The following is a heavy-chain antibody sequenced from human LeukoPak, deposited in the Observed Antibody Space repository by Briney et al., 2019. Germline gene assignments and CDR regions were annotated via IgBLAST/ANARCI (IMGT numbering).Heavy chain of an antibody. V-gene: IGHV4-31*11. CDR1: GGSFSGYY. CDR2: IYYSGST. D-gene: IGHD3-22*01. Sequence: SETLSLTCAVYGGSFSGYYWSWIRQHPGKGLEWIGYIYYSGSTYYNPSLKSRVTISVDTSKNQFSLKLSSVTAADTAVYYCARAHITMIVGAWGQGTLVTVSS. J-gene: IGHJ5*02. CDR3: ARAHITMIVGA.